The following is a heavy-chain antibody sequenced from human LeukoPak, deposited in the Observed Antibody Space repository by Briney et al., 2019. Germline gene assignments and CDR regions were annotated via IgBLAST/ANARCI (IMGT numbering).Heavy chain of an antibody. CDR3: ARAPDYYYDSSGPHFDY. D-gene: IGHD3-22*01. J-gene: IGHJ4*02. CDR2: ISAYNGNT. Sequence: ASVKVSCKASGYTFTSYGISWVRQAPGQGLEWMGWISAYNGNTNYAQKLQGRVTMTTDTSTTTAYMELRSLRSDDTAVYYCARAPDYYYDSSGPHFDYWGQGTLVTVSS. V-gene: IGHV1-18*01. CDR1: GYTFTSYG.